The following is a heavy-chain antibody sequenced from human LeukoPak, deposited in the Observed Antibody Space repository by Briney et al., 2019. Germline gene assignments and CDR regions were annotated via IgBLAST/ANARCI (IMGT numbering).Heavy chain of an antibody. CDR2: IYYSGST. Sequence: SETVSLTCTVSGGSISSYYWSWTRQPPGKGLEWIGYIYYSGSTYYNPSLKSRVTISVDTSKNQFSLKLSSVTAADTAVYYCARARDGYNLGFDYWGPDTLVTVSS. D-gene: IGHD5-24*01. CDR1: GGSISSYY. V-gene: IGHV4-59*01. J-gene: IGHJ4*02. CDR3: ARARDGYNLGFDY.